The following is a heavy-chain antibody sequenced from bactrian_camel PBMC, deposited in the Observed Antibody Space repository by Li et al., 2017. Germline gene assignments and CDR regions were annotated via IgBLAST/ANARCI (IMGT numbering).Heavy chain of an antibody. CDR1: GFTDSAHY. V-gene: IGHV3-2*01. D-gene: IGHD2*01. J-gene: IGHJ4*01. CDR2: IYTGDGTT. Sequence: HVQLVESGGGLVQPGGSLRLSCAASGFTDSAHYMSWVRQAPGKGLEWVSTIYTGDGTTNSADSVQGRFTISRDNTKNTLYLQLNSLKTEDTAMYYCANGLGYCSGGYCYGPPRGGWGQGTQVTVS. CDR3: ANGLGYCSGGYCYGPPRGG.